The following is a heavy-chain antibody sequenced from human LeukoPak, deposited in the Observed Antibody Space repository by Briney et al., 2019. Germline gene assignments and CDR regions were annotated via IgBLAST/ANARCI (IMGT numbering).Heavy chain of an antibody. V-gene: IGHV3-30-3*01. CDR2: ISYDGSNK. Sequence: PGRSLRLFCAASGFTFSSYAMHWVRQAPGKGLEWVAVISYDGSNKYYADSVKGRFTISRDNSKNTLYLQMNSLRAEDTAVYYCASFRSLRSYYYGSGSYSDYWGQGTLVTVSS. CDR1: GFTFSSYA. CDR3: ASFRSLRSYYYGSGSYSDY. J-gene: IGHJ4*02. D-gene: IGHD3-10*01.